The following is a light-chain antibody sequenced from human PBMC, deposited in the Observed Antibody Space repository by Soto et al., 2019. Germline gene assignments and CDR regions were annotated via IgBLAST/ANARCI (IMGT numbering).Light chain of an antibody. CDR1: SSDVGGYNY. J-gene: IGLJ1*01. CDR3: SSYTSSSTYV. CDR2: EVS. Sequence: QSALTQPASVSGSPGQSITISCTGTSSDVGGYNYVSWYQQHPGKAPKLMIYEVSNRPSGVSNRFSGSKSGNTASLTISGLQAEDEADYYCSSYTSSSTYVFGTGPKLTGL. V-gene: IGLV2-14*01.